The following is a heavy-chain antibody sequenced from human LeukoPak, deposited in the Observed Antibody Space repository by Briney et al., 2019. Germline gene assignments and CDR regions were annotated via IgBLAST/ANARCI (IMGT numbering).Heavy chain of an antibody. Sequence: GGALRLSCAASGFTFSSYGMSWVRQAPGEGLEWVSAISGSGGSTYYADSVKGRFTISRDNSKNTLYLQMNSLRAEDTAVYYCAKDRVGYCGGDCYSDFDYWGQGTLVTVSS. CDR2: ISGSGGST. CDR3: AKDRVGYCGGDCYSDFDY. D-gene: IGHD2-21*02. CDR1: GFTFSSYG. V-gene: IGHV3-23*01. J-gene: IGHJ4*02.